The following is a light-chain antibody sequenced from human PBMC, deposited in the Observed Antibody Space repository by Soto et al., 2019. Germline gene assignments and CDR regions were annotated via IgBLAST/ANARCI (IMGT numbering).Light chain of an antibody. CDR3: QQRSNWPPIT. J-gene: IGKJ5*01. CDR1: QSVSSY. V-gene: IGKV3-11*01. CDR2: VAS. Sequence: EIVLTQSPVTLSLSPGERATLSCRASQSVSSYLAWYQQKPGQAPRLLIYVASNRATGIPARFSGSGSGTDFTLTIDNLEPEDFAVYYCQQRSNWPPITFGQGTRLEIK.